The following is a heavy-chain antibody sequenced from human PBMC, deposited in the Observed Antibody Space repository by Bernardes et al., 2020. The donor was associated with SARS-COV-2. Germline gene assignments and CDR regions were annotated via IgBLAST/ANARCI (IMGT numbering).Heavy chain of an antibody. CDR3: ASEGKVRVAAVGTIWFDP. J-gene: IGHJ5*02. CDR1: GFTFSDYY. D-gene: IGHD6-13*01. CDR2: ISSSSSYT. V-gene: IGHV3-11*03. Sequence: GGSLRLSCAASGFTFSDYYMSWIRQAPGKGLEWVSYISSSSSYTNYADSVKGRFTISRDNAKNSLYLQMNSLRAEDTAVYYCASEGKVRVAAVGTIWFDPWGQGTLVTVSS.